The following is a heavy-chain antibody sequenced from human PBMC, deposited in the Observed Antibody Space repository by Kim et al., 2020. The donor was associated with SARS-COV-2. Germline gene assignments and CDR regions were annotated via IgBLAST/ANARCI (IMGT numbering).Heavy chain of an antibody. CDR2: INGDRGST. V-gene: IGHV3-74*01. D-gene: IGHD2-15*01. Sequence: GGSLRLSCAASGFTFSSYWMHWVRQAPGKGLVWVSRINGDRGSTVYADSVQGRFTISRDNAKNTVYLQMNRLRAEGTAVYYCVRAGWGYCRGGRCNTGGYCGYWHQGTLVTVS. CDR1: GFTFSSYW. J-gene: IGHJ4*03. CDR3: VRAGWGYCRGGRCNTGGYCGY.